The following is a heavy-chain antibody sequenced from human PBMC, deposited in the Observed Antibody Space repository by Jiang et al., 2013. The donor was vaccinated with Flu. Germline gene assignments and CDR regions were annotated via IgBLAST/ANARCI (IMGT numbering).Heavy chain of an antibody. CDR2: IIPIFGTA. CDR3: ARGARKDGYNLDPLLNY. D-gene: IGHD5-24*01. V-gene: IGHV1-69*01. CDR1: GGTFSSYA. J-gene: IGHJ4*02. Sequence: GAEVKKPGSSVKVSCKASGGTFSSYAISWVRQAPGQGLEWMGGIIPIFGTANYAQKFQGRVTITADESTSTAYMELSSLRSEDTAVYYCARGARKDGYNLDPLLNYWGQGTLVTVSS.